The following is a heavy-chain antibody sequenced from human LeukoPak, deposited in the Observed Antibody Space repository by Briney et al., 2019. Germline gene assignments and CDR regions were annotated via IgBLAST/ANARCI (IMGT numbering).Heavy chain of an antibody. Sequence: XXXXSGGSISSYYWSWVRQPPGKGLEWVGYIYYSGSTNYNPSLKSRGNISVETSKNQFSLKLSEVTGGGRGVYYWXXXXNGXYXAFDIWGQGXMVTVSS. CDR1: GGSISSYY. D-gene: IGHD4-17*01. CDR3: XXXXNGXYXAFDI. J-gene: IGHJ3*02. CDR2: IYYSGST. V-gene: IGHV4-59*01.